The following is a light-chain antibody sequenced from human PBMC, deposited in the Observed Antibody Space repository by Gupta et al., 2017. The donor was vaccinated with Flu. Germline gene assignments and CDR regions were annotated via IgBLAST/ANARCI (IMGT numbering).Light chain of an antibody. CDR1: QSACYSYNNKSC. V-gene: IGKV4-1*01. Sequence: LGGRSSINSKYSQSACYSYNNKSCLAWYQQKQRHPPKLLIFCASTRESWVPDRFSGSGCGTDFSLTFIIRQAEDAAVYYCQQYYSTPPWTFGQGTKVEIK. CDR3: QQYYSTPPWT. CDR2: CAS. J-gene: IGKJ1*01.